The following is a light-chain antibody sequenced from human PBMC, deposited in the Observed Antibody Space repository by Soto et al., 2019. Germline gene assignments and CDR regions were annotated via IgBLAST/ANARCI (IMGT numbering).Light chain of an antibody. J-gene: IGKJ5*01. CDR3: QQRSNWPLIT. Sequence: EIVMTQSPATLSVSPGERATLSCRASQSVSSNLAWYQQHPGQAPRLLIYGASSRATGIPDRFSGSGSGTDFTLTISSLGPEDFAVYYCQQRSNWPLITLGQRTRLKIK. CDR2: GAS. V-gene: IGKV3-11*01. CDR1: QSVSSN.